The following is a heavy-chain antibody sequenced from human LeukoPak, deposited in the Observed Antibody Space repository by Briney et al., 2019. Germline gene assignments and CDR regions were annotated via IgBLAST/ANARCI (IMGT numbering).Heavy chain of an antibody. D-gene: IGHD5-24*01. Sequence: SETLSLTCTVSGGSISSYYWSWIRQPPGKGLEWIGYIYYSGSTNYNPSLKSRVTISVDTSKNQFSLKLSSVTAADTAVYYCARVRRGKDGYNFFDYWGQGTLVTVSS. J-gene: IGHJ4*02. CDR2: IYYSGST. CDR1: GGSISSYY. V-gene: IGHV4-59*01. CDR3: ARVRRGKDGYNFFDY.